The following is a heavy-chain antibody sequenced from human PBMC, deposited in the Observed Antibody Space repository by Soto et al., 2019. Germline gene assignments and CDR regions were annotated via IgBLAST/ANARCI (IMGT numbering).Heavy chain of an antibody. CDR2: IIPILGIA. J-gene: IGHJ4*02. V-gene: IGHV1-69*08. D-gene: IGHD2-15*01. Sequence: QVQLVQSGAEVKKPGSSVKVSCKASGGTFSSYTISWVRQAPGQGLEWMGRIIPILGIANYAQKFQGRVTITADKSTSTAYMELSSLRSEDTAVYYCAREGGYCSGGSCYPDSDYWGQGTLVTVSS. CDR1: GGTFSSYT. CDR3: AREGGYCSGGSCYPDSDY.